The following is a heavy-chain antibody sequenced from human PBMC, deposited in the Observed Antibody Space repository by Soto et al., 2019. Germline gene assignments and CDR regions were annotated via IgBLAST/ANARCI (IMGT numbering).Heavy chain of an antibody. Sequence: QVQLVQSGAEVKKPGSSLKVSCKASGGTFSSYSINWVRQAPGQGLEWMGEIIPIFGTAKYVQKSQGRVTITADDSTSTAYMELSSLRSEDTAVYYCARDGGRHSGGIDYWGQGTLVTVSS. CDR1: GGTFSSYS. J-gene: IGHJ4*02. V-gene: IGHV1-69*01. CDR3: ARDGGRHSGGIDY. CDR2: IIPIFGTA. D-gene: IGHD1-26*01.